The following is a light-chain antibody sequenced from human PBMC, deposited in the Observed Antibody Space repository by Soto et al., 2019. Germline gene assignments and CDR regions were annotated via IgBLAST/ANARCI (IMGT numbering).Light chain of an antibody. CDR2: GAS. V-gene: IGKV3-20*01. J-gene: IGKJ1*01. CDR1: RRVSSSY. Sequence: EIVLTQSPGTLSLSPGERATLSCRASRRVSSSYLAWYQQKPGQAPRLLIYGASSRATGIPDRFSGSVSGKSYTLTISSLEPEDLAVYYCQQYGSAPWTFVQGTKVEIK. CDR3: QQYGSAPWT.